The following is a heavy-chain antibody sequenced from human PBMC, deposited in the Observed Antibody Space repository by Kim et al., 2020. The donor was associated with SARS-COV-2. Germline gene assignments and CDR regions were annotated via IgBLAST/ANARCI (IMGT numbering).Heavy chain of an antibody. Sequence: GGSLRLSCAASRFTFTSFWMSWVRQAPGKGLEWVANINQHGSETKYVDSVKGRFTISRDNAKDSVYLQMNNLRAEDRAVYYCARDAWAQGWTDGFDYWGQGTLVTVSS. D-gene: IGHD1-26*01. V-gene: IGHV3-7*01. J-gene: IGHJ4*02. CDR3: ARDAWAQGWTDGFDY. CDR2: INQHGSET. CDR1: RFTFTSFW.